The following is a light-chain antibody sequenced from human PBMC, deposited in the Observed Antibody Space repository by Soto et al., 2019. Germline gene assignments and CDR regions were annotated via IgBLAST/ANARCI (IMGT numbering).Light chain of an antibody. CDR2: AAS. CDR3: QQSYSTPWT. J-gene: IGKJ1*01. CDR1: QSISSY. Sequence: QVDQSPPPLFATVGNRVTITCRASQSISSYLNWYQQKPGKAPKLLIYAASSLQSGVPSRFSGSGSGTDFTLTISSLQPEDFATYYCQQSYSTPWTFGQGTKVDIK. V-gene: IGKV1-39*01.